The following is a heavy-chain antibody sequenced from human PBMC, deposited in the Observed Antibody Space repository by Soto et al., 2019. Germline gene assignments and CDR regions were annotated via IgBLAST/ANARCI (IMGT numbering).Heavy chain of an antibody. CDR1: GDSINKYQ. CDR2: FYFST. D-gene: IGHD6-13*01. Sequence: PSETLSLTCTVSGDSINKYQGSWVRQPPGKGLEWIGCFYFSTNYNPALNSRVTISVDRSKNHFSLKLTSVTAADTAVYFCARSNTRYSSTDYWGQGTLVTVSS. J-gene: IGHJ4*02. V-gene: IGHV4-59*08. CDR3: ARSNTRYSSTDY.